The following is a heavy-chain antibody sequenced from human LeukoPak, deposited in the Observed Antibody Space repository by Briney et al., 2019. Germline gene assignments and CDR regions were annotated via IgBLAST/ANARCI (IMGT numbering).Heavy chain of an antibody. CDR3: ARHCSGGSCWVRAIDY. CDR1: GFTFSDYY. D-gene: IGHD2-15*01. Sequence: GSLRLSCAASGFTFSDYYMSWIRQPPGKGLEWIGSIYYSGSTYYNPSLKSRVTISVDTSKNQFSLKLSSVTAADTAVYCCARHCSGGSCWVRAIDYWGQGTLVTVSS. V-gene: IGHV4-39*01. J-gene: IGHJ4*02. CDR2: IYYSGST.